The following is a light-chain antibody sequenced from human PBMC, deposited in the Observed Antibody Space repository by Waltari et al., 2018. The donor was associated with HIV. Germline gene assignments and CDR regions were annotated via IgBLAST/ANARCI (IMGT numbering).Light chain of an antibody. CDR1: NMGSKR. J-gene: IGLJ1*01. V-gene: IGLV3-21*02. CDR2: DGS. CDR3: HVWDRSSDHHV. Sequence: SYVLTQPPSVSVAPGQTARITCGGNNMGSKRVHWYQQKAGQAPVLVVYDGSDRPSGIPGRFSGSKSGNTATLTISRVEAGDEADYYCHVWDRSSDHHVFGTGTKVTVL.